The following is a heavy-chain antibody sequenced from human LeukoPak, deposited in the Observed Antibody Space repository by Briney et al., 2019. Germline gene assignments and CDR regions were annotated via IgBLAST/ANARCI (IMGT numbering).Heavy chain of an antibody. CDR3: ARGTYCSGGSCYSAFDY. V-gene: IGHV4-30-4*02. D-gene: IGHD2-15*01. CDR1: GGSISSGDYY. CDR2: IYYSGTT. J-gene: IGHJ4*02. Sequence: PSETLSLTCTVSGGSISSGDYYWSWIRQPPGKGLEWIGYIYYSGTTYYNPSLKSRVTISVDTSKNQFSLKLSSVTAADTAVYYCARGTYCSGGSCYSAFDYWGQGTLVTVSS.